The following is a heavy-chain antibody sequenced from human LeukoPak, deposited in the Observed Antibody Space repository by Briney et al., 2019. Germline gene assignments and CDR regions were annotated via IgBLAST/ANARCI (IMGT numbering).Heavy chain of an antibody. D-gene: IGHD3-10*01. Sequence: PSETLSLTCAVYGGSFSGYYWSWIRQPPGKGLEWIGEINHSGSTNYNPSLKSRVTISVDTSKNQFSLKLSSVTAADTAVYYCARGITMVRGVYYYYYMDVWGKGTMVTVSS. V-gene: IGHV4-34*01. CDR3: ARGITMVRGVYYYYYMDV. CDR1: GGSFSGYY. J-gene: IGHJ6*03. CDR2: INHSGST.